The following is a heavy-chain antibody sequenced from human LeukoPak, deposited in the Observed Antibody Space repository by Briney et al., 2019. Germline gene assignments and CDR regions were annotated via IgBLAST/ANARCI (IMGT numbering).Heavy chain of an antibody. CDR3: ARDQDRIGAATTLNWFDP. CDR1: GYTFTSYG. Sequence: ASVKVSCKASGYTFTSYGISWVRQAPGQGLEWMGWISAYNGNTNYAQKLQGRVTMTTDTSTSTAYMELRSLRSDDTAVYYCARDQDRIGAATTLNWFDPWGQGTLVTVSS. V-gene: IGHV1-18*01. D-gene: IGHD4-17*01. CDR2: ISAYNGNT. J-gene: IGHJ5*02.